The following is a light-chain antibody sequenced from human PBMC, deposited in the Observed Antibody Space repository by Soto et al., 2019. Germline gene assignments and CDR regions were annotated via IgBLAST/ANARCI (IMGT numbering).Light chain of an antibody. J-gene: IGKJ4*01. Sequence: DIQMTQSPSTLSASVGDRVTITCRASQSISSWLAWYQQKPGKAPKLLIYKASSLESGVPSRFSGSGSGTEFTLTISSLQPDDFATYYCQQYVGSPTFGGGTKVDIK. CDR3: QQYVGSPT. V-gene: IGKV1-5*03. CDR2: KAS. CDR1: QSISSW.